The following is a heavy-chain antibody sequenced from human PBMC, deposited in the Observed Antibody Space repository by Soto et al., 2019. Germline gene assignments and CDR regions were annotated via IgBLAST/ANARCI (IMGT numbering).Heavy chain of an antibody. V-gene: IGHV3-73*01. Sequence: GGSLRLSCAASGFTFSGSAMHWVRQASGKGLEWVGRIRSKDNSYETAYAASVKGRFTISRDDSKNTAYLQMNSLKTEDTAVYYCTRSGRYYNWFDPWGQGTLVTVSS. CDR2: IRSKDNSYET. CDR3: TRSGRYYNWFDP. D-gene: IGHD1-26*01. J-gene: IGHJ5*02. CDR1: GFTFSGSA.